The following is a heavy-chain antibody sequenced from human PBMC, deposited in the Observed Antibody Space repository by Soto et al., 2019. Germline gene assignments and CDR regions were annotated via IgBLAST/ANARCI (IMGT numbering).Heavy chain of an antibody. CDR3: ARVRYYYDSSGRDAFDI. Sequence: SVKVSCKASGGTFSSYAISWVREAPGQGLEWMGGIIPIFGTANYAQKFQGRVTITADKSTSTAYMELSSLRSEDTAVYYCARVRYYYDSSGRDAFDIWGQGTMVTV. CDR1: GGTFSSYA. J-gene: IGHJ3*02. D-gene: IGHD3-22*01. CDR2: IIPIFGTA. V-gene: IGHV1-69*06.